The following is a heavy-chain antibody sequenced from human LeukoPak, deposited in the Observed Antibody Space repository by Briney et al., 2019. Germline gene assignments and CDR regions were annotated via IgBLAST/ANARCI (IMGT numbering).Heavy chain of an antibody. D-gene: IGHD6-13*01. Sequence: GGSLRLSCAASGFIFSSYAMHWVRQAPGMGLEWVAVIWYDGSNKYYADSVKGRFTISRDNSKNTLYLQMNSLRAEDTAVYYCARVRDSSSWYGGFDYWGQGTLVTVSS. J-gene: IGHJ4*02. V-gene: IGHV3-33*01. CDR2: IWYDGSNK. CDR1: GFIFSSYA. CDR3: ARVRDSSSWYGGFDY.